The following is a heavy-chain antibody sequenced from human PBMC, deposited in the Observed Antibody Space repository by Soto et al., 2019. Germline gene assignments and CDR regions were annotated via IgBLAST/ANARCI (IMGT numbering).Heavy chain of an antibody. CDR3: ARGDAGYYGMDV. Sequence: ASETLSVTCAVSVGSISRGGYFWNWFLQPPGKGLEWIGYSFHSGTTSYNPPLKSRVIISVDRSKNQFSLKLSSVTTADTAVYYCARGDAGYYGMDVWGQGTTVTVSS. J-gene: IGHJ6*02. V-gene: IGHV4-30-2*01. CDR2: SFHSGTT. CDR1: VGSISRGGYF.